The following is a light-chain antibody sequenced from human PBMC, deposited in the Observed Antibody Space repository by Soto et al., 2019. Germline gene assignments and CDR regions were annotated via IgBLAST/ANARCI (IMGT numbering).Light chain of an antibody. V-gene: IGLV1-40*01. CDR3: QSYDSSLRGWV. CDR1: SSNIGAGYD. CDR2: GNS. J-gene: IGLJ3*02. Sequence: QPVLTQPPSVSGAPGQRVTISCTASSSNIGAGYDVHWYQQLPGTVPKLLIYGNSNRPSGVPDRFSGSKSGTSASLAITGLQAEDEADYYCQSYDSSLRGWVFGGGTKVTVL.